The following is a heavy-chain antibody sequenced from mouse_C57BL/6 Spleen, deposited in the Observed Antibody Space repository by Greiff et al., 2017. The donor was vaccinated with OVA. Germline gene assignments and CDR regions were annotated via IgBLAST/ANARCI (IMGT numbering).Heavy chain of an antibody. J-gene: IGHJ4*01. V-gene: IGHV8-8*01. D-gene: IGHD2-4*01. CDR1: GFSLSTFGMG. CDR3: ARIGPNYDEGYYYAMDY. CDR2: IWWDDDK. Sequence: QVQLQQSGPGILQPSQTLSLTCSFSGFSLSTFGMGVGWIRQPSGKGLEWLAHIWWDDDKYYNPALKSRLTISKDTSKNQVFLKIANVDTADTATYYCARIGPNYDEGYYYAMDYWGQGTSVTVSS.